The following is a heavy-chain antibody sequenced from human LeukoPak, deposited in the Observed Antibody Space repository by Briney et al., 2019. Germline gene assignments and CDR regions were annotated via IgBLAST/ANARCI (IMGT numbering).Heavy chain of an antibody. D-gene: IGHD6-19*01. CDR1: GGSISSYY. V-gene: IGHV4-59*01. J-gene: IGHJ4*02. Sequence: SETLSLTCTVSGGSISSYYWSWIRQPPGKGLEWIGYIYYSGSTNYNPSLKSRVTISVDTSKNQFSLKLSSVTAADTAVYYCARSKDSSSGWTNFDYWGQGTLVTVSS. CDR2: IYYSGST. CDR3: ARSKDSSSGWTNFDY.